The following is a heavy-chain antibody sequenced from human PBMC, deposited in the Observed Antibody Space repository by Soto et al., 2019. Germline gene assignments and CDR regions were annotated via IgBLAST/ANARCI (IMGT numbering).Heavy chain of an antibody. J-gene: IGHJ6*03. Sequence: QVQLQESGPGLVKPSQTLSLTCTVSGGSISSGGYYWSWIRQHPGKGLEWIGYIYYSGSTYYNPSLKSRVTISVDTSKNQFSLKLSSVTAADTAVYYCARDNVISYGDYDYYYYMDVWGKGTTVTVSS. CDR1: GGSISSGGYY. CDR3: ARDNVISYGDYDYYYYMDV. D-gene: IGHD4-17*01. CDR2: IYYSGST. V-gene: IGHV4-31*03.